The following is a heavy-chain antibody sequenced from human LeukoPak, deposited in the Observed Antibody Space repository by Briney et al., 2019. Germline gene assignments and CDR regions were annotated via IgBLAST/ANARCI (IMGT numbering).Heavy chain of an antibody. Sequence: QPGGSLRLSCAASGFIFSSYEMNWVRQAPGKGLEWVSYISSSGSTIYYADSVKGRFTISRDNAKNSLYLQMKSLRAEDTAVYYCARSDTSGYYHIPTDYWGQGTLVTVSS. D-gene: IGHD3-22*01. CDR1: GFIFSSYE. CDR2: ISSSGSTI. CDR3: ARSDTSGYYHIPTDY. J-gene: IGHJ4*02. V-gene: IGHV3-48*03.